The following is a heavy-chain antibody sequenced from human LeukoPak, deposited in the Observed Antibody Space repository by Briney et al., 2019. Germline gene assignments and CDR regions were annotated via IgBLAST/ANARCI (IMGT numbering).Heavy chain of an antibody. CDR2: IYYSGST. V-gene: IGHV4-39*07. CDR1: GGSISSSSYY. J-gene: IGHJ6*03. CDR3: AREREWIQLPAMRSYYYMDV. D-gene: IGHD5-18*01. Sequence: PSETLSLTCTVSGGSISSSSYYWGWIRQPPGKGLEWIGSIYYSGSTYYNPSLKSRVTISVDTSKNQFSLKLSSVTAADTAVYYCAREREWIQLPAMRSYYYMDVWGKGITVTVSS.